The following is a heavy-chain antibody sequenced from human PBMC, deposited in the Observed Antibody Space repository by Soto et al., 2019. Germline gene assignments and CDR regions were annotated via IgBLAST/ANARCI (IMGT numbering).Heavy chain of an antibody. V-gene: IGHV1-69*01. CDR3: XXXXXXXXXXXXXXXYGMDV. J-gene: IGHJ6*02. CDR1: GGTFSSYA. Sequence: QVQLVQSGAEVKKPGSSVKVSCKASGGTFSSYAISWXRQAPGXXXXXXGXIIPIFSTANYAQKFQGRVTMTADEXTSXAXXXXXXXXXXXXXXXXXXXXXXXXXXXXXXXXYGMDVWGQGTTVTVSS. CDR2: IIPIFSTA.